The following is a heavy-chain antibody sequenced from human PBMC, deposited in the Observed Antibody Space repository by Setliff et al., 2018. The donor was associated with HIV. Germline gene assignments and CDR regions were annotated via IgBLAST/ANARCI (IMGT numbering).Heavy chain of an antibody. CDR2: ISYDRSNK. V-gene: IGHV3-30*01. D-gene: IGHD6-19*01. CDR1: GFTFSSYA. Sequence: LRLSCAASGFTFSSYAMHWVRQAPGKGLEWVAVISYDRSNKYYADSVKGRFTISRDNSKNTLYLQMNSLRAEDTAVYYCARVPLSGWLYFDYWGQGTLVTVSS. CDR3: ARVPLSGWLYFDY. J-gene: IGHJ4*02.